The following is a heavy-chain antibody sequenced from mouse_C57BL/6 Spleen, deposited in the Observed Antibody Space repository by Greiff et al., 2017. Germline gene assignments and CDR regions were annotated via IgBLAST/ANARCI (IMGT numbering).Heavy chain of an antibody. CDR1: GYTFTSYW. Sequence: QVQLKQSGAELVKPGASVKMSCKASGYTFTSYWITWVKQRPGQGLEWIGDIYPGSGSTNYNEKFKSKATLTVDTSSSTAYMQLSSLTSEDSAVYYCARELPRSFDYWGQGTTLTVSS. CDR3: ARELPRSFDY. D-gene: IGHD1-3*01. J-gene: IGHJ2*01. V-gene: IGHV1-55*01. CDR2: IYPGSGST.